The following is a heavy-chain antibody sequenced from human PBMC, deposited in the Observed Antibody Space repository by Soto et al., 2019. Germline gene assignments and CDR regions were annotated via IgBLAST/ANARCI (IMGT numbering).Heavy chain of an antibody. CDR3: ARGNDWKSSTFDI. J-gene: IGHJ3*02. Sequence: QVQLQESGPGVVKPSETLSLTCTVAGGYLTDHYWNWFRQSPGRGLQWIGYVYYSGATSYNPSLTSRVTMTVDTSKNQFSLKLRSVTAADTAAYFCARGNDWKSSTFDIWGQGTMVSVTS. CDR1: GGYLTDHY. D-gene: IGHD2-21*01. V-gene: IGHV4-59*11. CDR2: VYYSGAT.